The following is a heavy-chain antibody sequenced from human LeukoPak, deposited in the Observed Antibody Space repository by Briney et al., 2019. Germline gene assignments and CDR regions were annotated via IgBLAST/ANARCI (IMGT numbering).Heavy chain of an antibody. V-gene: IGHV3-21*01. Sequence: GGSLRLSCAASGFTFSSHCMSWVRQTPGEGLEWVSSISTSSSFIYYGDSLKGRFTISRDNARNSVYLQMNSLRAEDTAVYYCARHNDFWSSPPGYMDVWGKGTTVTVSS. D-gene: IGHD3-3*01. CDR2: ISTSSSFI. CDR3: ARHNDFWSSPPGYMDV. CDR1: GFTFSSHC. J-gene: IGHJ6*03.